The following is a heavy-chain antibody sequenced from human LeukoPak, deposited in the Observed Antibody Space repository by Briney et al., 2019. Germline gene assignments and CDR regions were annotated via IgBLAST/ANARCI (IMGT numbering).Heavy chain of an antibody. CDR3: ARGPSHSGYSGYDSRVATWSDY. CDR1: GGSFSGYY. Sequence: PAETLSLTCAVYGGSFSGYYWSWSRQPPGKGLEWIGEINHSGSTNYNPSLKNRVTISVDTSRSQFSLKVSSVTAADTAVYYCARGPSHSGYSGYDSRVATWSDYWGQGTLVTVSS. J-gene: IGHJ4*02. V-gene: IGHV4-34*01. D-gene: IGHD5-12*01. CDR2: INHSGST.